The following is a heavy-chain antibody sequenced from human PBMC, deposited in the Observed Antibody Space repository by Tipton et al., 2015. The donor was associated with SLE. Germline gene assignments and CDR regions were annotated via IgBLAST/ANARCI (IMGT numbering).Heavy chain of an antibody. D-gene: IGHD1-26*01. Sequence: SLRLSCAASGFTFSSYWMSWVRQAPGKGLEWVGFIRSKAYGGTTEYAASVKGRFTISRDDSKSIAYLQMNSLKTEDTAVYYCTRPRIVGATYAFDIWGQGTMVTVSS. V-gene: IGHV3-49*04. CDR1: GFTFSSYW. CDR3: TRPRIVGATYAFDI. J-gene: IGHJ3*02. CDR2: IRSKAYGGTT.